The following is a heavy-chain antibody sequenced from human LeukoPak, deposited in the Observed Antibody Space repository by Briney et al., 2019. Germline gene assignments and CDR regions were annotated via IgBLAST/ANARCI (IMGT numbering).Heavy chain of an antibody. J-gene: IGHJ4*02. CDR1: GFTFSNAW. CDR2: IKSKTDGGTT. Sequence: GGSLRLSRAASGFTFSNAWMSWVSQAPGKRLEWVGRIKSKTDGGTTDYAGTVKGRFTISRDDSKKTLYLQMNSLKTEDTAVYYCTTDIVVVPAGMRGYWGQGTLVTVSS. D-gene: IGHD2-2*01. CDR3: TTDIVVVPAGMRGY. V-gene: IGHV3-15*01.